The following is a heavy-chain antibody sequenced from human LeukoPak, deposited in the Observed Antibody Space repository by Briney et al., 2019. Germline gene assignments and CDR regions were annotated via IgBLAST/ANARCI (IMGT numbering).Heavy chain of an antibody. J-gene: IGHJ4*02. V-gene: IGHV3-73*01. CDR1: GFTFSGSA. D-gene: IGHD5-12*01. CDR2: VRSKPYNYAT. CDR3: SRSGFDY. Sequence: GGSLKLSCAASGFTFSGSAMHWVRQASGKGLEWVGRVRSKPYNYATAYAASVKGRFTISRDDPENTAYLQMNSLKTEDTAVYYCSRSGFDYWGQGTLVTVSS.